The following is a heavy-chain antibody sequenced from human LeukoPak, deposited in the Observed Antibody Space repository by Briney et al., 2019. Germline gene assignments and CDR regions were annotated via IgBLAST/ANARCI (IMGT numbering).Heavy chain of an antibody. CDR3: ARVTSSSSYYFDY. V-gene: IGHV4-30-4*08. CDR1: GGSISSGDYY. CDR2: IYYSGST. Sequence: SETLSLTCTVSGGSISSGDYYWSWIRQPPGKGLEWIGYIYYSGSTYYNPSLKSRVTISVDTSKNQFSLKLSSVTAADTAVYYCARVTSSSSYYFDYWGQGTLVTVSS. D-gene: IGHD2-2*01. J-gene: IGHJ4*02.